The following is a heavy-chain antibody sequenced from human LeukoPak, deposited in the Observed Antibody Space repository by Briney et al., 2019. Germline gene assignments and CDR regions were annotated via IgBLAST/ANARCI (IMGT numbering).Heavy chain of an antibody. D-gene: IGHD3-3*01. Sequence: GGSLRLSCAASGFTFSSYWMSWVRQAPGKGLEWVANIKQDGSKEYYVDSVKGRFTISRDNAKNSLYLQMNSLRAEDTAVYYCARDNVLRFLEWLYYFDYWGQGTLVTVSS. CDR1: GFTFSSYW. J-gene: IGHJ4*02. CDR3: ARDNVLRFLEWLYYFDY. CDR2: IKQDGSKE. V-gene: IGHV3-7*01.